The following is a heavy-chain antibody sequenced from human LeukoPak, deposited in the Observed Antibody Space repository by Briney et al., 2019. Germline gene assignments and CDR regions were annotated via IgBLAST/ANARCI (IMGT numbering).Heavy chain of an antibody. CDR1: GGSISSYY. J-gene: IGHJ2*01. CDR2: IYYSGST. Sequence: PSETLSLTCTISGGSISSYYWSWIRQPPGKGLEWIGYIYYSGSTNYNPSLKSRVTISVDTSKDQFSLKLSSVTAADTAVYYCARRPLDYYDSSGYYWYFDLWGRGTLVTVSS. CDR3: ARRPLDYYDSSGYYWYFDL. D-gene: IGHD3-22*01. V-gene: IGHV4-59*08.